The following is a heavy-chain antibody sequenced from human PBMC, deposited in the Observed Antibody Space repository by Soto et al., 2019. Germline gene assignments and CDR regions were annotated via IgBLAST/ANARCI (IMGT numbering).Heavy chain of an antibody. Sequence: GGSLRLSCAASGFTFSSYSMNWVRQAPGKGLEWVSYISSSSSTIYYADSVKGRFTISRDNAKNSLYLQMNSLRDEDTAVYYCASADDFWSGYYPFDYWGQGTLVTVS. CDR3: ASADDFWSGYYPFDY. V-gene: IGHV3-48*02. J-gene: IGHJ4*02. CDR1: GFTFSSYS. D-gene: IGHD3-3*01. CDR2: ISSSSSTI.